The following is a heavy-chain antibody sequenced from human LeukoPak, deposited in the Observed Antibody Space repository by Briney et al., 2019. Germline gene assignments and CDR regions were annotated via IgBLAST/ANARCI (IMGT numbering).Heavy chain of an antibody. V-gene: IGHV3-21*01. CDR2: ISSSSYI. J-gene: IGHJ6*02. D-gene: IGHD2-2*01. CDR3: ARYGDIVVVPAAISPQYYYYYYGMDV. CDR1: GFTFSSYS. Sequence: GGSLRLSCAASGFTFSSYSMNWVRQAPAKGLEWVSSISSSSYIYYSDSVKGRFTISIHNTKNSLHLQMNSLRAEYTAVYYCARYGDIVVVPAAISPQYYYYYYGMDVWGQGTTVTVSS.